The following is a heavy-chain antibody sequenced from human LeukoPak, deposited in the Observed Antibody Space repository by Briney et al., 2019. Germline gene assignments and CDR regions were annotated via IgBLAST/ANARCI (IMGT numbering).Heavy chain of an antibody. CDR2: INWNGGST. CDR3: ARELYYYDSSGSERGAFDI. D-gene: IGHD3-22*01. Sequence: GGSLRLSCEASGFTFEDYAISWVRQAPGKGLEWVSGINWNGGSTGYADSVEGRFTISRDNAKNSLYLQMNSLRAEDTALYYCARELYYYDSSGSERGAFDIWGQGTMVTVSS. V-gene: IGHV3-20*04. J-gene: IGHJ3*02. CDR1: GFTFEDYA.